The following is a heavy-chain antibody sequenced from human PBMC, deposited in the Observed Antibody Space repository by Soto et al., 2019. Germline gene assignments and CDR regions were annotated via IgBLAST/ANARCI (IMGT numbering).Heavy chain of an antibody. CDR3: GRTPGGGGY. CDR1: GFTVSNNY. D-gene: IGHD3-10*01. CDR2: IYSGGYT. J-gene: IGHJ4*02. V-gene: IGHV3-53*01. Sequence: EVQLVESGGGLIQPGGSLRLSCAVSGFTVSNNYMSWVRQAPGKGLEGVSVIYSGGYTAYGDSVKGRFTISRDNSKNTLYLQIETREADDPGVYYWGRTPGGGGYWGQGTLVTVSS.